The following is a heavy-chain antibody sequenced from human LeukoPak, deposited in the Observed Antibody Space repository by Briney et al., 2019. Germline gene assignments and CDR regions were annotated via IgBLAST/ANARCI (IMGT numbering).Heavy chain of an antibody. V-gene: IGHV3-7*04. D-gene: IGHD6-13*01. CDR2: IKQDGSEK. CDR1: GFTFSSYW. J-gene: IGHJ6*02. CDR3: ARDPNASSSWFYYYYGMDV. Sequence: PGGSLRLSCAASGFTFSSYWMSWVHQAPGKGLEWVANIKQDGSEKYYVDSVKGRFTISRDNAKNSLYLQMNSLRAEDTAVYYCARDPNASSSWFYYYYGMDVWGQGTTVTVSS.